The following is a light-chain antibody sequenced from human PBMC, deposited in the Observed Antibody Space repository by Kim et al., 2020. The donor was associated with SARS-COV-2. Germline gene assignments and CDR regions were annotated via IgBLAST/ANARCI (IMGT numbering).Light chain of an antibody. J-gene: IGLJ2*01. Sequence: QCITIACTETSSDVGSYNLVSWNQQHPGKAPKLMIYEVSKRPSGVSNRFSGSKSGNTASLTISGLQAEDEADYYCCSYAGSSTSVVFGGGTQLTVL. CDR1: SSDVGSYNL. V-gene: IGLV2-23*02. CDR2: EVS. CDR3: CSYAGSSTSVV.